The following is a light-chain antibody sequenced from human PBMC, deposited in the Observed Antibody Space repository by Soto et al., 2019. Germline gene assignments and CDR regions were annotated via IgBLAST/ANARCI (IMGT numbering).Light chain of an antibody. Sequence: DVQMTQSPSTLSASVGDRVTITYRASQSISKHLAWYQLRPGKAPRLLIYYASTLDRGVPSRFSGSGSGTEFTLTIISLQPDDFATYYCQQYASFSPAFGQGTKVGI. CDR1: QSISKH. CDR3: QQYASFSPA. J-gene: IGKJ1*01. CDR2: YAS. V-gene: IGKV1-5*01.